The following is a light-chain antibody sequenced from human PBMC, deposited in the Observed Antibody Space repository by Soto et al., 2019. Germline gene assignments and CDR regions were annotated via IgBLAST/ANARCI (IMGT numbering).Light chain of an antibody. J-gene: IGLJ1*01. V-gene: IGLV1-44*01. CDR1: SSNIGSNT. CDR2: TNN. CDR3: AAWDDSLDGYV. Sequence: QSVLTQPPSASGTPGQRVTISCSGSSSNIGSNTVTWYQQFPGTAPKLLIYTNNQRPSGVPDRFSGSKSGTSASLAISVLHSEDDADYYCAAWDDSLDGYVFGTGTKLTVL.